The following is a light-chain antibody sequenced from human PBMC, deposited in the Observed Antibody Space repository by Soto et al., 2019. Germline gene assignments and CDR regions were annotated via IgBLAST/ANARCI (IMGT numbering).Light chain of an antibody. CDR3: QHYGSSWT. J-gene: IGKJ1*01. CDR2: ATS. V-gene: IGKV3-20*01. Sequence: EIVLTQSTGTLSLSPGERATLSCRASQSGRSKYIAWYQQRPGQAPRLLLYATSNRATGIPDRFSGSGSGTDFTLAISRLEPEDFAVYYCQHYGSSWTFGQGTKVEIK. CDR1: QSGRSKY.